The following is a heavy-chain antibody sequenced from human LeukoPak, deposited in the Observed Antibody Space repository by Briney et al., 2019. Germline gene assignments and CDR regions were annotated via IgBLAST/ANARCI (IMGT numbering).Heavy chain of an antibody. CDR1: GDTFSNYY. D-gene: IGHD3-9*01. J-gene: IGHJ4*02. Sequence: AAVKVSCKASGDTFSNYYTHCVRQAPGEGLGCRGIINHSGGDTRYAQRFQGRVTMTRDMSTSTVYMELSRLKSEETAVYYCARGRHILTVNPNFDYWGQGTLVTVSS. V-gene: IGHV1-46*01. CDR2: INHSGGDT. CDR3: ARGRHILTVNPNFDY.